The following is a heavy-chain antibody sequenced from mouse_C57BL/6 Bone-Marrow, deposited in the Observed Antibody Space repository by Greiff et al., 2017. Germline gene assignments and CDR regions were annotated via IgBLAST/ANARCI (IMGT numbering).Heavy chain of an antibody. CDR3: ARYSYYYDYYAMDY. V-gene: IGHV7-3*01. J-gene: IGHJ4*01. Sequence: EVNVVESGGGLVQPGGSLSLSCAASGFTFTDYYMSWVRQPPGKALEWLGFIRNKANGYTTEYSASVKGRFTISRDNSQSILYHQMNALRAEDSATYYCARYSYYYDYYAMDYWGQGTSVTVSS. D-gene: IGHD1-1*01. CDR1: GFTFTDYY. CDR2: IRNKANGYTT.